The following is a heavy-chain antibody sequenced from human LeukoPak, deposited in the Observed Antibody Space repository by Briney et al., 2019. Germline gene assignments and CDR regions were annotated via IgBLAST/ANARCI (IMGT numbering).Heavy chain of an antibody. CDR2: ISSSSSYI. CDR1: GFTFSSYS. J-gene: IGHJ3*02. V-gene: IGHV3-21*01. CDR3: ARGMDPWTAFDI. Sequence: PGGSLRLSCAASGFTFSSYSMNWVRQAPGKGLEWVSSISSSSSYIYYADSVKGRFTISRDNAKNSLYLQMNSLRAEDTAVYYCARGMDPWTAFDIWGQGTMVTVSS. D-gene: IGHD3/OR15-3a*01.